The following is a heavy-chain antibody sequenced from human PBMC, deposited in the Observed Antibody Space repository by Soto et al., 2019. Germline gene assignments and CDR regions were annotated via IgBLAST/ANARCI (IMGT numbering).Heavy chain of an antibody. Sequence: GASVKVSCKASGNSFTTYYMHGVRQAPGQGPEWMGIINPSGGRTTYAQKFQGRVTMTRDTSTSTFHMELSSLTSEDTAVYYCAGLYHYDSSGYYDYWGQGTLVTVSS. CDR2: INPSGGRT. V-gene: IGHV1-46*01. J-gene: IGHJ4*02. CDR3: AGLYHYDSSGYYDY. CDR1: GNSFTTYY. D-gene: IGHD3-22*01.